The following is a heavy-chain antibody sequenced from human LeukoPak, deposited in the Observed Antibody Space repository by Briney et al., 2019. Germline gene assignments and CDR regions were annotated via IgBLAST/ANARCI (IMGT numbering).Heavy chain of an antibody. Sequence: GASVKVSCKASGGTFSSYAISWVRQAPGQGLEWMGGIIPIFGTANYAQKFQGRVTITTDESTNTAYMGLSSLRSEDTAVYYCARDREDIVVVPAAKGGYYYYYMDVWGKGTTVTVSS. CDR2: IIPIFGTA. CDR3: ARDREDIVVVPAAKGGYYYYYMDV. V-gene: IGHV1-69*05. CDR1: GGTFSSYA. J-gene: IGHJ6*03. D-gene: IGHD2-2*01.